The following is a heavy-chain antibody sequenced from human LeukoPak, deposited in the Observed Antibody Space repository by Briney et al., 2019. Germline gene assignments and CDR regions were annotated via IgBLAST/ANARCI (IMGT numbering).Heavy chain of an antibody. CDR2: VNPSGGGS. J-gene: IGHJ6*02. D-gene: IGHD3-10*01. V-gene: IGHV1-46*01. CDR3: ATGGGSGSYPYYYYYYGMDV. Sequence: ASVKVSCKASGYTVTNYYMHWVRQAPGQGLEWMGIVNPSGGGSNFAQKFQGRVTLTRATSANTVYMELSSLRSEDTAVYYCATGGGSGSYPYYYYYYGMDVWGQGTTVTVSS. CDR1: GYTVTNYY.